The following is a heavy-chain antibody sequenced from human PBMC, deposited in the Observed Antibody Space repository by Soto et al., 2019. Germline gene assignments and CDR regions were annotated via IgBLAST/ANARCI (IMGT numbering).Heavy chain of an antibody. CDR1: GGDISSGDYY. V-gene: IGHV4-39*07. CDR2: IYYVGST. D-gene: IGHD5-18*01. CDR3: ARGNTAMALEIDY. J-gene: IGHJ4*02. Sequence: PSETLSLTCTVSGGDISSGDYYWAWIRQPPGKGLEWIASIYYVGSTYYNPSLESRVTISVDRSKNQFSLKLSSVTAADTALYYCARGNTAMALEIDYWGQGTLVTVSS.